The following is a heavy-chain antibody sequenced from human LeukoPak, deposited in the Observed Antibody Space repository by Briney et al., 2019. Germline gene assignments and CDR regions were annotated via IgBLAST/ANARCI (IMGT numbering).Heavy chain of an antibody. CDR3: ATGYSSTWYYFDY. CDR2: SYHTGST. CDR1: GDSISSYY. D-gene: IGHD6-13*01. J-gene: IGHJ4*02. V-gene: IGHV4-59*01. Sequence: RTSETLSLTCTVSGDSISSYYWSWIRQPPGKGLEWIGYSYHTGSTNYNPSLKSRVTISVDTSKNQFSLKPSSVTAGDTAVYYCATGYSSTWYYFDYWGQGTLVTVSS.